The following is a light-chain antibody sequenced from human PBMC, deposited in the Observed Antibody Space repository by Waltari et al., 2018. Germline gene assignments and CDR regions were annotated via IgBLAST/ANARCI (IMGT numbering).Light chain of an antibody. J-gene: IGKJ2*01. V-gene: IGKV3-20*01. CDR3: HQSAGSPQT. CDR2: GAS. Sequence: EIVMTQSPGLLSLSPGERATLSCRASQNLSANYVAWYQHRPGQPPRLLIFGASSRAAGIPDRFSGRGSATDFTLTINRLEPEDFTMYFCHQSAGSPQTFGQGTKLDIK. CDR1: QNLSANY.